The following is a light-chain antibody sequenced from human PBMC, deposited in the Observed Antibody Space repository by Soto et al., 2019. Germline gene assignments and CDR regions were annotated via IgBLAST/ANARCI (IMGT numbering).Light chain of an antibody. Sequence: IPLTQSPSSLSASVGDRVTITCRASQGIIQYLAWYQQKPGKAPKILIYGASTLQSGVPSRFGGSGSGTDFTLTVSSLQPEEFATYYCQQLVFYHPTFRPGTKMDIK. CDR2: GAS. CDR1: QGIIQY. V-gene: IGKV1-9*01. CDR3: QQLVFYHPT. J-gene: IGKJ3*01.